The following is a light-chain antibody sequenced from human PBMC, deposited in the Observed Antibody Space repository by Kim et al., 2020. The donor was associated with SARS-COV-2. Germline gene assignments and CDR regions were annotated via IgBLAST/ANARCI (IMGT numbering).Light chain of an antibody. Sequence: QSVLTQPPSVSGAPGQRVTISCTGSSSNIGAGYDVHWYQQLPGTAPKLLMYGNNNRPSGVPDRFSGSKSATSASLVITGLQAEDEADYYCQSYDTSLSGSLFGGVTKLTVL. CDR3: QSYDTSLSGSL. V-gene: IGLV1-40*01. CDR1: SSNIGAGYD. J-gene: IGLJ3*02. CDR2: GNN.